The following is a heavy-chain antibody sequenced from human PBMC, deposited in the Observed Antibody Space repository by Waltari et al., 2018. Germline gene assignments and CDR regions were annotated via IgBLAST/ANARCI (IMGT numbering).Heavy chain of an antibody. CDR3: ARAKIVVVPAAIGWDYYYYGMDV. D-gene: IGHD2-2*01. CDR1: GGSFSGYY. CDR2: INHSGST. V-gene: IGHV4-34*01. J-gene: IGHJ6*02. Sequence: QVQLQQWGAGLLKPSETLSLTCAVYGGSFSGYYWSWIRQPPGTGLECIGEINHSGSTNYNPSLKSRVTISVDTSKNQFSLKLSSVTAADTAVYYCARAKIVVVPAAIGWDYYYYGMDVWGQGTTVTVSS.